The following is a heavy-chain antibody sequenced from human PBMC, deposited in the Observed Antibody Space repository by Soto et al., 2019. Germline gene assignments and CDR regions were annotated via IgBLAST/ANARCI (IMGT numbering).Heavy chain of an antibody. J-gene: IGHJ6*02. V-gene: IGHV4-30-4*01. D-gene: IGHD5-18*01. CDR2: IYYSGST. Sequence: SETLSLTCTVSGGSISSGDYYWSWIRQPPGKGLEWIGYIYYSGSTYYNPSLKSRVTISVDTSKNQFSLKLSSVTAADTAVYYCAKDDGYSYGTFAMDVWGQGTTVTVSS. CDR1: GGSISSGDYY. CDR3: AKDDGYSYGTFAMDV.